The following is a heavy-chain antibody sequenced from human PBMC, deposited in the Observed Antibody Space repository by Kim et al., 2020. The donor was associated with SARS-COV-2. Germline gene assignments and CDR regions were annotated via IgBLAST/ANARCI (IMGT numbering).Heavy chain of an antibody. CDR1: GGSISSYY. Sequence: SETLSLTCTVSGGSISSYYWSWIRQPPGKGLEWIGYIYYSGSTNYNPYLKSRVTISVDTSKNQFSLKLSSVTAADTAVYYCARGYSYGYFDYWGQGTLVTVSS. J-gene: IGHJ4*02. CDR3: ARGYSYGYFDY. V-gene: IGHV4-59*01. CDR2: IYYSGST. D-gene: IGHD5-18*01.